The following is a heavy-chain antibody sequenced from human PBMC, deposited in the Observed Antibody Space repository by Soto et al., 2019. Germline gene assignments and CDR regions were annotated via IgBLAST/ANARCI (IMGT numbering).Heavy chain of an antibody. CDR2: IYYSGST. CDR3: ARDPGGGYCSGGSCYKWYFDL. J-gene: IGHJ2*01. V-gene: IGHV4-59*01. CDR1: GGSISSYY. Sequence: QVQLQESGPGLVKPSETLSLTCTVSGGSISSYYWSWIRQPPGKGLEWIGYIYYSGSTNYNPSLKSRVTISVDTSKNQFSLKLSSVTAADTAVYYCARDPGGGYCSGGSCYKWYFDLWGRGTLVTVSS. D-gene: IGHD2-15*01.